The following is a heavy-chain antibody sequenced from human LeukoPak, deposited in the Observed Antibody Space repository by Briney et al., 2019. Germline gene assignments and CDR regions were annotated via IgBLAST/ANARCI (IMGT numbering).Heavy chain of an antibody. CDR3: ARSSGWFGRFDY. CDR2: IYYSGNT. D-gene: IGHD6-19*01. V-gene: IGHV4-39*01. CDR1: GGSISSSSYY. Sequence: SETLSLTCTVSGGSISSSSYYWGWIRQPPGKGLEWIGSIYYSGNTYYNPSLKSRVTISVDTSKNQFSLKVSSVIAEDTAVYYCARSSGWFGRFDYWGQGTLVTVSS. J-gene: IGHJ4*02.